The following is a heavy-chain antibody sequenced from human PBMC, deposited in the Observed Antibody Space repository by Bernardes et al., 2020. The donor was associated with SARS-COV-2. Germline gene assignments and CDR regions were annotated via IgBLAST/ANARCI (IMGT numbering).Heavy chain of an antibody. D-gene: IGHD3-22*01. V-gene: IGHV3-9*01. Sequence: GGSLRLSCAASGFTFDDYAMHWVRQAPGKGLEWVSGISWNSGSIGYADSVKGRFTISRDNAKNSLYLQMNSLRAEDTALYYCAKPYYYDSSGYGGAFDIWGQGTMVTVSS. CDR1: GFTFDDYA. J-gene: IGHJ3*02. CDR3: AKPYYYDSSGYGGAFDI. CDR2: ISWNSGSI.